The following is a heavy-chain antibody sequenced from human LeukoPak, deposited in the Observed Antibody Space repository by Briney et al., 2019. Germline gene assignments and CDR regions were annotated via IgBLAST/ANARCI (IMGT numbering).Heavy chain of an antibody. Sequence: GASMKVSCKASGYTFTSYSIHWVRQAPGQRLEWMGWINGGNGNTKYSQKFQGRVTIARDTPATTVYMELSSLRSEDTAVYYCARVGSWLAFDYWGQGTLVTVSS. D-gene: IGHD6-19*01. J-gene: IGHJ4*02. CDR3: ARVGSWLAFDY. V-gene: IGHV1-3*01. CDR2: INGGNGNT. CDR1: GYTFTSYS.